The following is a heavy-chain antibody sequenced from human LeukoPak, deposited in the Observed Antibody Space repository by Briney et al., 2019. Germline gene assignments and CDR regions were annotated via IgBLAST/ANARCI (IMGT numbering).Heavy chain of an antibody. CDR3: ARGQYCSTTTCYSARRYFDF. Sequence: PSETLSFTCAVSGGAFSNYFWTWIRQPPGKDLEWIAEINDSGSTNSNSSLRSRIAISLDTSKNQFSLRLTSVTAADTAVYYCARGQYCSTTTCYSARRYFDFWGQGTLVTVSS. D-gene: IGHD2-2*01. CDR1: GGAFSNYF. V-gene: IGHV4-34*01. CDR2: INDSGST. J-gene: IGHJ4*02.